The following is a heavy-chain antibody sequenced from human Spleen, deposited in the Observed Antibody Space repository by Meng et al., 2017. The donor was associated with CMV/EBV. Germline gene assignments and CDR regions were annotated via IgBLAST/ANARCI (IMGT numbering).Heavy chain of an antibody. CDR3: ARVSEFSTWEDS. J-gene: IGHJ4*02. D-gene: IGHD1-26*01. CDR2: ITSDSGHI. CDR1: GCTFSSYT. Sequence: SCAATGCTFSSYTMNWVRQAPGRGLEWVSSITSDSGHIYYADSVKGRFTISRGNTKNSLYLQMNSLRAEDTAMYYCARVSEFSTWEDSWSQGALVTVSS. V-gene: IGHV3-21*06.